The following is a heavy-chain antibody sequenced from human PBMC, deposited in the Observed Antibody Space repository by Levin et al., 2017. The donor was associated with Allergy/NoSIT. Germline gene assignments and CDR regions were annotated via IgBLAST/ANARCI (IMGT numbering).Heavy chain of an antibody. V-gene: IGHV4-39*01. J-gene: IGHJ4*02. Sequence: PSETLSLTCTVSGGSISSSSYYWGWIRQPPGKGLEWIGSIYYSGSTYYNPSLKSRVTISVDTSKNQFSLKLSSVTAADTAVYYCARLVPCGGDCFFFDYWGQGTLVTVSS. CDR3: ARLVPCGGDCFFFDY. CDR1: GGSISSSSYY. D-gene: IGHD2-21*02. CDR2: IYYSGST.